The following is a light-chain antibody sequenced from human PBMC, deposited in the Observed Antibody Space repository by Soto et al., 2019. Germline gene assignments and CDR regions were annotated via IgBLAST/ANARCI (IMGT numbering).Light chain of an antibody. CDR3: QTWGTGIVV. Sequence: QSVLTQSPSASGSLGASVKLTCTLSSGRSSYDIAWHQQQPERGPRYLMRLNSDGSQTKGDGIPDRFSGSSSGAERYLTISSLQSEDEADYYCQTWGTGIVVFGGGTKLTVL. J-gene: IGLJ2*01. V-gene: IGLV4-69*01. CDR2: LNSDGSQ. CDR1: SGRSSYD.